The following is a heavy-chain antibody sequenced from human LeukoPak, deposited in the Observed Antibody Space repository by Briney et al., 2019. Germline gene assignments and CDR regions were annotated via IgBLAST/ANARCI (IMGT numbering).Heavy chain of an antibody. CDR2: IYHSGST. CDR3: ARAGGYYGSGSFLDY. CDR1: RYDINSVYY. Sequence: KSSETLSLTCTVSRYDINSVYYWGWIRQPPGKGLEWIGSIYHSGSTYYNASLKSRVTISMDTSRNEFSLNLNSVTAADTAVYYCARAGGYYGSGSFLDYWGQGLLVAVSP. D-gene: IGHD3-10*01. J-gene: IGHJ4*02. V-gene: IGHV4-38-2*02.